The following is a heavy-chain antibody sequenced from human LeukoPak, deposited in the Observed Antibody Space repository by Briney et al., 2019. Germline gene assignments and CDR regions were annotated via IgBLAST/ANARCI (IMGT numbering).Heavy chain of an antibody. CDR2: ISGRSDNT. Sequence: GGSLRLSCATSGFTFSNYAMYWVRQAPGKGLEWVSAISGRSDNTYYADSVKGRFTLSRDSSKNTLYLQMNSLRADDTAVYYCAKWGDYDVLTGYYVSDFWGQGTLVTVSS. CDR1: GFTFSNYA. D-gene: IGHD3-9*01. CDR3: AKWGDYDVLTGYYVSDF. J-gene: IGHJ4*02. V-gene: IGHV3-23*01.